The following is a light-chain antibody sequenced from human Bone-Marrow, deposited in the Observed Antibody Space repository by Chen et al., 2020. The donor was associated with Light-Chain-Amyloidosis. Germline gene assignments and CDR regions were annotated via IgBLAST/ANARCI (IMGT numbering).Light chain of an antibody. CDR1: QDIGDH. CDR2: ATS. CDR3: QHLNSYLFT. V-gene: IGKV1-9*01. J-gene: IGKJ3*01. Sequence: DIQMTQSPSSLLASVGDRVTITCRASQDIGDHLAWFQQTPVKAPKLLIYATSTLQTGVPSRFSGSGSGTQFTLTISSLQPEDFATYYCQHLNSYLFTFGPGTKVDFK.